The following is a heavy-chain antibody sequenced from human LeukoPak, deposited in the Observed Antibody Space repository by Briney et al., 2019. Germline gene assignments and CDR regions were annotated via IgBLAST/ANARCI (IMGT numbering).Heavy chain of an antibody. Sequence: SETLSLTCAVYGGSFSGYHWSWIRQPPGKGLEWIGEINHSGSTNYNPSLKSRVTISVDTSKNQFSLKLSSVTAADTAVYYCARGRSSGYFDYWGQGTLVTVSS. D-gene: IGHD6-19*01. CDR1: GGSFSGYH. CDR3: ARGRSSGYFDY. V-gene: IGHV4-34*01. J-gene: IGHJ4*02. CDR2: INHSGST.